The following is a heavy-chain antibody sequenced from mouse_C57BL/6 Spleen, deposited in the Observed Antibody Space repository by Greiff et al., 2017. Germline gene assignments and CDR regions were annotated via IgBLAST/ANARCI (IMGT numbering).Heavy chain of an antibody. CDR1: EYEFPAHD. Sequence: EVQLVESGGGLVQPGESLKLSCESNEYEFPAHDMSWVRKTPEKRLELVAAINSDGGSTYYPDTMERRIIISSDNTKKTLYLQMSSLRSEDTALYYCARQGEDYALDYWGQGTSVTVSS. CDR2: INSDGGST. V-gene: IGHV5-2*01. J-gene: IGHJ4*01. CDR3: ARQGEDYALDY.